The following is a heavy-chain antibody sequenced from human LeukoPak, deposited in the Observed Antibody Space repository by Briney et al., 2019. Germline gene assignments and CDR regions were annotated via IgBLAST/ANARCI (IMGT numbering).Heavy chain of an antibody. V-gene: IGHV3-21*01. J-gene: IGHJ4*02. Sequence: PGGSLRLSCAASGFTFSSYSMNWVRQAPGKGLEWVSSISSSSSYIYYADSVKGRFTISRDNAKNSLYLQMNSLRAEDTAVYYCARALVATRPNPLDYWGQGTLVTVSS. CDR1: GFTFSSYS. CDR3: ARALVATRPNPLDY. CDR2: ISSSSSYI. D-gene: IGHD5-12*01.